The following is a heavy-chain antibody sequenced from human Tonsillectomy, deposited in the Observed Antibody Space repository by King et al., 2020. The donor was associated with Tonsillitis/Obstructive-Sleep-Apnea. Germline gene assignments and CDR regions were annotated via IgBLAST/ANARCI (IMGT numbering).Heavy chain of an antibody. CDR2: INANTGDT. Sequence: QLVQSGAEVKKPGASVKVSCKPSGYTFTGYYLHWVRQAPGQGLEWMGWINANTGDTNYAQKFQGRVTMTRDTSISTAYMELRRLTSDDTAAYYCARDLLGIPPYWGQGTLVTVSS. CDR3: ARDLLGIPPY. CDR1: GYTFTGYY. D-gene: IGHD7-27*01. V-gene: IGHV1-2*02. J-gene: IGHJ4*02.